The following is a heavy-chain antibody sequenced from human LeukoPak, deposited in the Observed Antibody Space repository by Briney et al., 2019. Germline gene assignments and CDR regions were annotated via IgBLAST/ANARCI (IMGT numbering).Heavy chain of an antibody. CDR1: GYTFTGYY. D-gene: IGHD2-15*01. V-gene: IGHV1-2*06. Sequence: ASVKVSCKASGYTFTGYYMHWVRQAPGQGLEWMGRINPNSGGTNYAQKFQGRVTMTRDTSISTAYMELGRLRSDDTAVYYCARGDRYGCSGGSCYEWFDPWGQGTLVTVSS. CDR3: ARGDRYGCSGGSCYEWFDP. J-gene: IGHJ5*02. CDR2: INPNSGGT.